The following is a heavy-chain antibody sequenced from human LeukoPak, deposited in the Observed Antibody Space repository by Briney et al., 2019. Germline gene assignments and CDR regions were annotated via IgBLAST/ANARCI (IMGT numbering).Heavy chain of an antibody. J-gene: IGHJ4*02. CDR3: AKLVDGYDSENY. CDR2: ISGSGGST. D-gene: IGHD5-12*01. CDR1: GFTFSSYG. Sequence: GGTLRLSCAASGFTFSSYGMSWVRQAPGKGLEWVSAISGSGGSTYYADSVKGRFTISRDNSKNTLYLQMNSLRAEDTAVYYCAKLVDGYDSENYWGQGTLVTVSS. V-gene: IGHV3-23*01.